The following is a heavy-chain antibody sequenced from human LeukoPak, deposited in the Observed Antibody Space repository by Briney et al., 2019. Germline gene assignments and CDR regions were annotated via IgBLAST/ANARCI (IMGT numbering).Heavy chain of an antibody. Sequence: GGSLRLSCAAPGFTFSSYDMHWVRQATGKGLEWVSAIGTAGDTYYPGSVKGRFAISRENAKNSLYLQMNSLRAGDTAVYYCARVQYSSGWYYFDYWGQGTLVTVSS. J-gene: IGHJ4*02. V-gene: IGHV3-13*01. CDR2: IGTAGDT. CDR3: ARVQYSSGWYYFDY. D-gene: IGHD6-19*01. CDR1: GFTFSSYD.